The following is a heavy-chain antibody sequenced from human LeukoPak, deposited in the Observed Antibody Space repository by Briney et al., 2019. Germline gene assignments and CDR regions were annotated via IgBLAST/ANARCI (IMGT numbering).Heavy chain of an antibody. CDR2: IYYSGST. D-gene: IGHD4-17*01. J-gene: IGHJ3*02. CDR1: GDSISSSSHY. V-gene: IGHV4-39*07. CDR3: AISYGDAHDAFDI. Sequence: PSETLSLTCTVSGDSISSSSHYWGWIHQPPGKGLEWIGSIYYSGSTYYNPSLKSRVTISVDTSKNQFSLKLSSVTAADTAVYYCAISYGDAHDAFDIWGQGTMVTVSS.